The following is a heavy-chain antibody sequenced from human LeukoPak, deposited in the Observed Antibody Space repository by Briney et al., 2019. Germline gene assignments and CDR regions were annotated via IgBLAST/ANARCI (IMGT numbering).Heavy chain of an antibody. J-gene: IGHJ5*02. Sequence: SETLSLTCTVSGGSISSGSYYWSWIRQPAGKGLEWIGRIYTSGSINYNPSLKSRVTISVDTSNKNQFSLKLSSVTAADTAVYYCARTKPGQFDPWGQGTLVTVSS. CDR2: IYTSGSI. CDR3: ARTKPGQFDP. D-gene: IGHD2-8*01. CDR1: GGSISSGSYY. V-gene: IGHV4-61*02.